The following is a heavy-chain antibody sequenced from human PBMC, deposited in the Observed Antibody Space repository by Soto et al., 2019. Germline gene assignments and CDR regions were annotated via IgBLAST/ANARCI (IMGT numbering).Heavy chain of an antibody. V-gene: IGHV4-39*02. CDR1: GGAISSSSYF. CDR3: ARGGGYYGVLFDY. Sequence: QLRLQESGPGLLRPSETLSLTCNVSGGAISSSSYFWGWVRQPPGKTLEWIGHILYSGTTHYNESLKSRVTISGDTSKNQFSLRLNSVTPADTAVYYCARGGGYYGVLFDYWGQGTLVPVSS. D-gene: IGHD4-17*01. CDR2: ILYSGTT. J-gene: IGHJ4*02.